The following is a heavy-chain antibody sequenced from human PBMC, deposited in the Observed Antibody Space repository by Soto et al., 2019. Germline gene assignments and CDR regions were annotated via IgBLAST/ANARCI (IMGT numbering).Heavy chain of an antibody. J-gene: IGHJ4*02. Sequence: QVQLQESGPGLVKPSETLSLTCTVSGGSISSYYWSWIRQPPGKGLEWIGYIYYSGSTNYNPSLKSRVTISLDTSKTQSSRKLNSMTAADTAVYYCARHNYGSGSTYFDYWGQGTLVTVSS. V-gene: IGHV4-59*08. CDR3: ARHNYGSGSTYFDY. D-gene: IGHD3-10*01. CDR1: GGSISSYY. CDR2: IYYSGST.